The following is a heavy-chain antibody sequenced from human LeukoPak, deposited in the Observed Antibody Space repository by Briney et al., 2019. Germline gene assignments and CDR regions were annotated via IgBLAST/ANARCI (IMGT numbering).Heavy chain of an antibody. CDR3: ARVGAWYYYDSSGYFDQYYFDY. J-gene: IGHJ4*02. CDR1: GGSISSYY. CDR2: IYTSGST. D-gene: IGHD3-22*01. V-gene: IGHV4-4*07. Sequence: PSETLSLTCTVSGGSISSYYWSWIRQPAGKGLEWIGRIYTSGSTNYNPSLKSRVTMSVDTSKNQFSLKLSSVAAADTAVYYCARVGAWYYYDSSGYFDQYYFDYWGQGTPVTVSS.